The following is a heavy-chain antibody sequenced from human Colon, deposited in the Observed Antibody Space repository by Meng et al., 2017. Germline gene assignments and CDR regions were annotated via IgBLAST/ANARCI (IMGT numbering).Heavy chain of an antibody. D-gene: IGHD5-18*01. CDR2: ISDTSDFR. J-gene: IGHJ4*02. V-gene: IGHV3-21*01. CDR1: GFSFNTYS. CDR3: ARDAVVRDAGYSNGYDY. Sequence: GESLKISCAASGFSFNTYSMNWVRQAPGKGLEWVSSISDTSDFRLYADSVKGRFTISRDNAKNLLYLQMNSLRAEDTAVYYCARDAVVRDAGYSNGYDYWGQGTLVTVSS.